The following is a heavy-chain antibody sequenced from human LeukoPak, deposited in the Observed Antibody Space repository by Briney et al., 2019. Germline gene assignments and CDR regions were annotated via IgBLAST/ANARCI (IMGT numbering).Heavy chain of an antibody. J-gene: IGHJ6*03. CDR2: IRFDGSDK. CDR3: AHFWSGYYTFDYYYMDV. CDR1: GFIFSNYG. V-gene: IGHV3-30*02. D-gene: IGHD3-3*02. Sequence: PGGSLRLSCAASGFIFSNYGMHWVRQAPGKGLEWVAFIRFDGSDKYYADSVKGRFTISRDNSKNTLYLQMNSLRAEDTAVYYCAHFWSGYYTFDYYYMDVWGKGTTVTVSS.